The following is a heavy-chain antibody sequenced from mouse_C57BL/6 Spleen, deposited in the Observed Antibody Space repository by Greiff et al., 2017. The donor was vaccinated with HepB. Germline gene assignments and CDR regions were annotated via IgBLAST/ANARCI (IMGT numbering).Heavy chain of an antibody. Sequence: EVKLVESGEGLVKPGGSLKLSCAASGFTFSSYAMSWVRQTPEKRLEWVAYISSGGDYIYYAETVKGRFTISRDNARNTLYLQMSSLKSEDTAMYYCTRDYYGSSDYWGQGTTLTVSS. CDR2: ISSGGDYI. J-gene: IGHJ2*01. V-gene: IGHV5-9-1*02. CDR1: GFTFSSYA. CDR3: TRDYYGSSDY. D-gene: IGHD1-1*01.